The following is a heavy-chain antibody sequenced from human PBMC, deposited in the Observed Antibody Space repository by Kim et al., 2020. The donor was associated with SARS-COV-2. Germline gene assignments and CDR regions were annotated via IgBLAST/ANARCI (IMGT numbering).Heavy chain of an antibody. J-gene: IGHJ4*02. Sequence: NYNPSLKSRVSISLDTSKNQFSLRLSSVTAADTAVYYCARLGVGATFFDYWGQGTLVTVSS. CDR3: ARLGVGATFFDY. D-gene: IGHD1-26*01. V-gene: IGHV4-34*01.